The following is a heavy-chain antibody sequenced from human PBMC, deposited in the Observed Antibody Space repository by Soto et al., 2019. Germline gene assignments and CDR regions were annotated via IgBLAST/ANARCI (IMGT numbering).Heavy chain of an antibody. CDR1: GFTFSNYA. D-gene: IGHD5-12*01. J-gene: IGHJ4*02. CDR3: ARRDGYNSDC. V-gene: IGHV3-64*01. Sequence: EVQLVESGGGLVQPGGSLRLSCAASGFTFSNYAMHWVRQAPGKGLEYVSAISSHGDSTYYANSVKGRFTISRDNSKNTLYLQMGSLRTEDMAVYYCARRDGYNSDCWGQGTLVTVSS. CDR2: ISSHGDST.